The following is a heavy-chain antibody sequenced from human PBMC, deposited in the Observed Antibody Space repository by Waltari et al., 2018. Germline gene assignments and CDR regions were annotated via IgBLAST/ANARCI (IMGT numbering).Heavy chain of an antibody. CDR3: ARLDTATYDAFDI. Sequence: QVQLVQSGAEVKKPGSSVKVYCKASGGNFSSYDISWVRRAPGQGLEWMGGIIPIFGTANYAQKFQGRVTITADESTSTAYMELSSLRSEDTAVYYCARLDTATYDAFDIWGQGTMVTVSS. J-gene: IGHJ3*02. V-gene: IGHV1-69*01. CDR1: GGNFSSYD. D-gene: IGHD5-18*01. CDR2: IIPIFGTA.